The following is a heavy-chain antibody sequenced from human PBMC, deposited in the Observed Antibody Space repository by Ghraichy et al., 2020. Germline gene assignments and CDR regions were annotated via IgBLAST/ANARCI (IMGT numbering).Heavy chain of an antibody. D-gene: IGHD6-19*01. CDR3: TRDSFEGEWVVGPYFYYGVDV. Sequence: GGSLRLSCVGSGFPFSSYSMNWVRQTPEKGLEWLSYITSSGSSVFYADSVKGRFTMSRDNANNLLFLEMSGLRDDDTGTYYCTRDSFEGEWVVGPYFYYGVDVWGQGTTVAVSS. CDR2: ITSSGSSV. J-gene: IGHJ6*02. CDR1: GFPFSSYS. V-gene: IGHV3-48*02.